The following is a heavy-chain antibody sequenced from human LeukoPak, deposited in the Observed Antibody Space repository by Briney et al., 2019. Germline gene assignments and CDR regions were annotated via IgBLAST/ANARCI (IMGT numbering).Heavy chain of an antibody. V-gene: IGHV4-34*01. CDR3: ARGVFVRSSSWYEGYYYYYGMDV. CDR1: GGSFSGYY. D-gene: IGHD6-13*01. J-gene: IGHJ6*04. Sequence: PSETLSLTCAVYGGSFSGYYWSWIRQPPGKGLEWIGEINHSGSTNYNPSLKSRATISVDTSKNQFSLKLSSVTAADTAVYYCARGVFVRSSSWYEGYYYYYGMDVWGKGTTVTVSS. CDR2: INHSGST.